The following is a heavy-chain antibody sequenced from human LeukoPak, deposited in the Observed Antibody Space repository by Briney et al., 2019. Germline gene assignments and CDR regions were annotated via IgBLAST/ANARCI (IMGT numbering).Heavy chain of an antibody. D-gene: IGHD5-24*01. CDR1: GGSISSSNW. Sequence: PSETLSLTCAVSGGSISSSNWWSWVRQPPGKGLEWIGEIYHSGSTNYNPSLKSRVTISVDKSKNQFSLKLSSVTAADTAVYYCARARRDGYIRSRAFDIWGQGTMVTVSS. CDR3: ARARRDGYIRSRAFDI. J-gene: IGHJ3*02. V-gene: IGHV4-4*02. CDR2: IYHSGST.